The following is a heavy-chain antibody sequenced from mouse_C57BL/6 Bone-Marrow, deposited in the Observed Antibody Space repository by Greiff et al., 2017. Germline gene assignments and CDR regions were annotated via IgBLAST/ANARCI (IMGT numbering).Heavy chain of an antibody. D-gene: IGHD2-3*01. CDR2: ISDGGSYT. J-gene: IGHJ2*01. CDR1: GFTFSSYA. V-gene: IGHV5-4*03. Sequence: EVKLVESGGGLVKPGGSLKLSCAASGFTFSSYAMSWVRQTPDKRLEWVATISDGGSYTYYPDNGKGRFTISRDNAKNNLYLQMSHLKSEDTAMYYCARQAIYDGYYVVDYWGQGTTLTVSS. CDR3: ARQAIYDGYYVVDY.